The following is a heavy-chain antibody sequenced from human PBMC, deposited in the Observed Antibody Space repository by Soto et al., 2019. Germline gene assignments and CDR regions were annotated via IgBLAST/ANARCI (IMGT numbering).Heavy chain of an antibody. CDR3: AKDPQLEMATIGYFDY. Sequence: GGSLRLSCAASGFTFSSYGMHWVRQAPGKGLEWVAVISYDGSNKYYADSVKGRFTISRDNSKNTLYLQMNSLRAEDTAVYYCAKDPQLEMATIGYFDYWGQGTLVTVSS. J-gene: IGHJ4*02. CDR2: ISYDGSNK. V-gene: IGHV3-30*18. D-gene: IGHD5-12*01. CDR1: GFTFSSYG.